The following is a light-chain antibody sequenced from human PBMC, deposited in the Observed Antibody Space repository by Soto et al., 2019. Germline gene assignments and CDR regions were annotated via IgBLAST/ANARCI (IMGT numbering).Light chain of an antibody. CDR1: QDIGVY. CDR2: AAS. Sequence: DSQMTQSPSSLSASLGDRVTITCRASQDIGVYLAWFQQKPGKVPKLLIYAASTLQSGVPSRFSGSGSGTDFTLTISSLQPEDFATYYCQKYNSAPLTFGGGTKVEIK. CDR3: QKYNSAPLT. V-gene: IGKV1-27*01. J-gene: IGKJ4*01.